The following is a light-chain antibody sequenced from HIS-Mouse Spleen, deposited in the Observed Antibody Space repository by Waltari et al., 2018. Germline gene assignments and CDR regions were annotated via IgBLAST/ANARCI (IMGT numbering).Light chain of an antibody. CDR2: WAS. V-gene: IGKV4-1*01. Sequence: DIVMTQSPDSLAVSLGTRATINYKSSQSVLYSSNNKNYLAWYQKKPGQPPKLLIYWASTRESGVPDRFSGSGSGTDFTLTISSLQAEDVAVYYCQQYYSTPYTFGQGTKLEIK. CDR3: QQYYSTPYT. CDR1: QSVLYSSNNKNY. J-gene: IGKJ2*01.